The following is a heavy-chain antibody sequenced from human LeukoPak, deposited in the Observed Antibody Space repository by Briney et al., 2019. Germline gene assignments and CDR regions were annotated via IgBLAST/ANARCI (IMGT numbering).Heavy chain of an antibody. CDR2: IYYSGST. J-gene: IGHJ6*03. CDR3: ARVGDDSSGYYLDHYHNMDV. Sequence: SETLSLTCTVSGGSISSYYWSWIRQPPGKGLEWIWYIYYSGSTNYNPSLKSRVTISVDTSKNQFSLKLSSVTAADTAVYYCARVGDDSSGYYLDHYHNMDVWGKGTTVTVSS. V-gene: IGHV4-59*01. D-gene: IGHD3-22*01. CDR1: GGSISSYY.